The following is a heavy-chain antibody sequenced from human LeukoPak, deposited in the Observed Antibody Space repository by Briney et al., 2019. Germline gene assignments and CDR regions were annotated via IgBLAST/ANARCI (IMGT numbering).Heavy chain of an antibody. CDR1: GFTFSSYT. J-gene: IGHJ5*02. Sequence: GGSLRLSCAASGFTFSSYTMNWVRQAPGKGLEWVSSISSSSSYIYSADSVKGRFTISRDNAKNSLYLQMNSLRAEDTAVYYCAALLWFGELWGFDPWGQGTLVTVSS. D-gene: IGHD3-10*01. CDR3: AALLWFGELWGFDP. V-gene: IGHV3-21*04. CDR2: ISSSSSYI.